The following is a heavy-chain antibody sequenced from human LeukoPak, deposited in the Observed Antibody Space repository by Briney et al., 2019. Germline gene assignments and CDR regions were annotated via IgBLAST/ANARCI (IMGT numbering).Heavy chain of an antibody. Sequence: PGGSLRLSCAASGFTFSSYGMHWVRQAPGKGLEWVAVIWNDGSNKYYADSVKGRFTISRDNSKSTLYLQMNSLRAEDTAVYYCARDLWGEYYYYYYGMDVWGQGTTVTVFS. D-gene: IGHD7-27*01. CDR1: GFTFSSYG. J-gene: IGHJ6*02. CDR3: ARDLWGEYYYYYYGMDV. CDR2: IWNDGSNK. V-gene: IGHV3-33*01.